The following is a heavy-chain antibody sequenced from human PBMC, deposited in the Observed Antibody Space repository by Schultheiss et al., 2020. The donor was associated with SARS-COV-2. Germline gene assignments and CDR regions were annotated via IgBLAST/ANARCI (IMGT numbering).Heavy chain of an antibody. CDR3: ASLGGDYGDYIYYYYGMDV. CDR1: GFTFSSYA. J-gene: IGHJ6*02. CDR2: ISISSSYI. Sequence: GGSLRLSCAASGFTFSSYAMSWVRQAPGKGLEWVSSISISSSYIYYADSVKGRFTISRDNSKNTLYLQMNSLRAEDTAVYYCASLGGDYGDYIYYYYGMDVWGQGTTVTVSS. V-gene: IGHV3-21*01. D-gene: IGHD4-17*01.